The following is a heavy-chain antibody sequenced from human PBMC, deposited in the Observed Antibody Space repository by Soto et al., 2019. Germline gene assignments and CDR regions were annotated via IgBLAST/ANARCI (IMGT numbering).Heavy chain of an antibody. D-gene: IGHD3-3*01. V-gene: IGHV1-69*13. CDR1: GGTFSSYA. J-gene: IGHJ6*02. Sequence: ASVKVSCKASGGTFSSYAISWVRQAPGQGLEWMGGIIPIFGTANYAQKFQGRVTITADESTSTAYMELSSLRSEDTAVYYCARSNDFWSGPMDVWGQGTTVTVSS. CDR2: IIPIFGTA. CDR3: ARSNDFWSGPMDV.